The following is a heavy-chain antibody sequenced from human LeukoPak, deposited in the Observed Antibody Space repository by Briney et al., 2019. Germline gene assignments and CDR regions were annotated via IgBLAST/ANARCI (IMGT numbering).Heavy chain of an antibody. CDR1: GGSLSGYY. CDR2: INHSGNT. Sequence: SETLSLTCAVSGGSLSGYYWSWIRQPPGKGLEWIGEINHSGNTNYNPSLKSRVTMSVDTSKNHFYLKLSSVTAADTAVYYCARQGSGTSYYYYTFPYWGQGTLVTVSS. CDR3: ARQGSGTSYYYYTFPY. D-gene: IGHD1-26*01. J-gene: IGHJ4*02. V-gene: IGHV4-34*01.